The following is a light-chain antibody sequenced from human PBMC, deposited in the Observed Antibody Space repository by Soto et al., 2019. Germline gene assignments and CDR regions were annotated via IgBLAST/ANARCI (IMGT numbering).Light chain of an antibody. Sequence: DIQMTQSPSTLSGSVGDRVTITCRASQTISSWLAWYQQKPGQAPRLLLYGASIRATGIPDRFSGSGSGTEFTLTISSLQPDDFATYYCQQYNGYRWTFGQGTKVDIK. CDR3: QQYNGYRWT. V-gene: IGKV1-5*01. CDR1: QTISSW. CDR2: GAS. J-gene: IGKJ1*01.